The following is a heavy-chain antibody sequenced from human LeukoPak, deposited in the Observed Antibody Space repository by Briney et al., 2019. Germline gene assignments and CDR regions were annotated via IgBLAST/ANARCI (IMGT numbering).Heavy chain of an antibody. CDR2: IIPIFGTA. D-gene: IGHD5-12*01. Sequence: SVKVSCKASGGTFSSYAISWVRQAPGQGLEWMGGIIPIFGTANYAQKFQGRVTITTDESTSTAYMELSSLRSEDTAVYYCARERDTGYDLGYWGQGTLVTVSS. CDR3: ARERDTGYDLGY. J-gene: IGHJ4*02. V-gene: IGHV1-69*05. CDR1: GGTFSSYA.